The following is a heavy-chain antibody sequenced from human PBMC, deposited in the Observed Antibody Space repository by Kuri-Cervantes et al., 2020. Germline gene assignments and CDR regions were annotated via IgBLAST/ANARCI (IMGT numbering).Heavy chain of an antibody. CDR1: GYTFTGYY. V-gene: IGHV1-2*02. J-gene: IGHJ4*02. Sequence: ASVKVSCKASGYTFTGYYMHWVRQAPGQGLEWMGWINPNSGGTNYAQKFQGRVTMTRDTSISTAYMELSRLRSDDTAVYYCARVPPNWNYFDYWGQGTLVTVSS. CDR3: ARVPPNWNYFDY. CDR2: INPNSGGT. D-gene: IGHD1-1*01.